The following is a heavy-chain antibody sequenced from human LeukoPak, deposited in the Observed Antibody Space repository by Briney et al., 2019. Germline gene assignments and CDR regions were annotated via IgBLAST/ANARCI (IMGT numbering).Heavy chain of an antibody. D-gene: IGHD2-2*01. J-gene: IGHJ5*02. Sequence: PSETLSLTCTVSGGSVSSGSYYWSWIRQPPGKGLEWIGYIYYSGSTNYNPSLKSRVTISVDTSKNQFSLKLSSVTAADTAVYHCARVCFIRDIVVVPAAIWFDPWGQGTLVTVSS. CDR3: ARVCFIRDIVVVPAAIWFDP. CDR2: IYYSGST. CDR1: GGSVSSGSYY. V-gene: IGHV4-61*01.